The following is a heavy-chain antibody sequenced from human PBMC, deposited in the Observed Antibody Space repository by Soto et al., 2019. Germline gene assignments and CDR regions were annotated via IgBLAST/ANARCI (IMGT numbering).Heavy chain of an antibody. CDR2: IIPIFGTA. D-gene: IGHD3-16*01. V-gene: IGHV1-69*13. CDR1: GGTFSSYA. Sequence: GASVKVSCKASGGTFSSYAISWVRQAPGQGLEWMGGIIPIFGTANYAQKFQGRVTITADESTSTAYMELSSLRSEDTAVYYCATGGQLARWGDDAFDIWGQGTMVTVSS. J-gene: IGHJ3*02. CDR3: ATGGQLARWGDDAFDI.